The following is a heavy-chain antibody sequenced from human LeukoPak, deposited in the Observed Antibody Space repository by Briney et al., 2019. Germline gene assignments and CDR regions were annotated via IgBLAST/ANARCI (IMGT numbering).Heavy chain of an antibody. D-gene: IGHD6-6*01. J-gene: IGHJ4*02. CDR1: GFTFSSYA. CDR2: ISGSGGST. V-gene: IGHV3-23*01. Sequence: GGSLRLSCAASGFTFSSYAMSWVRQAPGKGLEWVSAISGSGGSTYYADSVKGRFTISRDNSKNTLYLQMNSLRAEDTAVYYCARAGIAARRGGVDYWGQGTLVTVSS. CDR3: ARAGIAARRGGVDY.